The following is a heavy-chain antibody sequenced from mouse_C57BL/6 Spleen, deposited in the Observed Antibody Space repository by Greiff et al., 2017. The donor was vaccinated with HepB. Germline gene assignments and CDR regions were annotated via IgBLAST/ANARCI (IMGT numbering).Heavy chain of an antibody. CDR3: TRVSNYGYFDY. J-gene: IGHJ2*01. CDR1: GFTFSSYA. Sequence: EVKLMESGEGLVKPGGSLKLSCAASGFTFSSYAMSWVRQTPEKRLEWVAYISSGGEYIYYADTVKGRFTISRDNARNTLYLQMSSLKSEDTAMYYCTRVSNYGYFDYWGQGTTLTVSS. CDR2: ISSGGEYI. V-gene: IGHV5-9-1*02. D-gene: IGHD2-5*01.